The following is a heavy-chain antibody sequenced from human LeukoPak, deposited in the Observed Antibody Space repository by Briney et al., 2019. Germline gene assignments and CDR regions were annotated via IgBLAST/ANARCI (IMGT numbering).Heavy chain of an antibody. CDR2: IYYSGST. Sequence: PSETLSLTCTVSGGSISSSSYYWGWIRQPPGKGLEWIGSIYYSGSTYYNPSLKSRVTISVDTSKNQFSLKLTSVTAADTAVYYCAREGGPEDSVVVPTAIAFDCWGQGTLVTVSS. J-gene: IGHJ4*02. CDR3: AREGGPEDSVVVPTAIAFDC. D-gene: IGHD2-2*02. V-gene: IGHV4-39*07. CDR1: GGSISSSSYY.